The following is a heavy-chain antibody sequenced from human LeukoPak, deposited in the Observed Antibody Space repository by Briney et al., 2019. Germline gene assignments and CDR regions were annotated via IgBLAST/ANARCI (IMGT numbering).Heavy chain of an antibody. CDR3: ARSLRYAKYYFDY. CDR2: IYDSGST. V-gene: IGHV4-59*13. J-gene: IGHJ4*02. D-gene: IGHD3-9*01. CDR1: GGSISNF. Sequence: PSETLSLTCTVSGGSISNFWSWIRQAPGKGLEWIGYIYDSGSTSYSPSLKSRVTMSLDSSKRQFSLKLSSVTAADTAVYYCARSLRYAKYYFDYWGQGTLVTVSS.